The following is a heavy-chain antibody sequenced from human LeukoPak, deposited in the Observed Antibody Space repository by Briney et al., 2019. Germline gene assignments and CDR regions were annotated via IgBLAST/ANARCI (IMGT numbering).Heavy chain of an antibody. Sequence: PSETLSLTCAVYGGSFSGYYWSWIRQPPGKGLEWIGEINHSGSTNYNPSLKSRVTISVDTSKNQFSLKLSSVTAADTAVYYCARGLGIAAPRVSDYWDQGTLVTVSS. D-gene: IGHD6-13*01. CDR2: INHSGST. CDR1: GGSFSGYY. V-gene: IGHV4-34*01. CDR3: ARGLGIAAPRVSDY. J-gene: IGHJ4*02.